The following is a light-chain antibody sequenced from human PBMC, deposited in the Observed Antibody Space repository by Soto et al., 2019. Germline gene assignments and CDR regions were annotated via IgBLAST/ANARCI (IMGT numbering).Light chain of an antibody. CDR3: QQSYITPHT. CDR1: QRISAY. V-gene: IGKV1-39*01. CDR2: GAS. J-gene: IGKJ1*01. Sequence: DIQVTQSPSSLSASVGDRVTITCRASQRISAYLNWYQQKTGRAPKLLIYGASNLHSGVPSRFSGSGSGTDFTITISGLQPEDFAPYYCQQSYITPHTFGQGTKVEIK.